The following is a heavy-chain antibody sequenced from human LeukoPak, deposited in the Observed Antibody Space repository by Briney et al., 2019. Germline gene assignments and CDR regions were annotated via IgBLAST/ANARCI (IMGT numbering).Heavy chain of an antibody. CDR3: AKDLLRDRWFGES. CDR1: GYPFNNYD. V-gene: IGHV1-8*01. Sequence: ASVKVSCKASGYPFNNYDINWVRQATGQGLEWMGWMNPHSGKTGYAQNFQGRVTMTRDTSISTAYMELSSLRSEDTAVYYCAKDLLRDRWFGESWGQGTLVTVSS. CDR2: MNPHSGKT. D-gene: IGHD3-10*01. J-gene: IGHJ5*02.